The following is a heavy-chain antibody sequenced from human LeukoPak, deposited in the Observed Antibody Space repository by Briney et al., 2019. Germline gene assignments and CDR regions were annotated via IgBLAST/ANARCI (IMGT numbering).Heavy chain of an antibody. Sequence: NPSQTLSLTCTVSGGSINSGGYYWSWIRQPPGKGLEWIGEINHSGSTNYNPSLKSRVTISVDMSKNQFSLKLSSVTAADTAVYYCARGPPAKPGTGYYYGMDVWGQGTTVTVSS. CDR1: GGSINSGGYY. D-gene: IGHD2-2*01. V-gene: IGHV4-30-2*01. CDR3: ARGPPAKPGTGYYYGMDV. CDR2: INHSGST. J-gene: IGHJ6*02.